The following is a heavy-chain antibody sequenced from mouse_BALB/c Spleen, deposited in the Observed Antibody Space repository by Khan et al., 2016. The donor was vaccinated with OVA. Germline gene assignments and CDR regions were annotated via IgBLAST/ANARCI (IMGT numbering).Heavy chain of an antibody. CDR2: IYPGDDSN. CDR3: AREGLRGVGLDY. CDR1: GYTFTSYD. Sequence: QVQLQQPGPELVKPGDLVKISCKASGYTFTSYDINWVKQRPGQGLEWIGWIYPGDDSNKYNEKFKGKATLTADKSSNTAYMQFSSLTSENSAVYFWAREGLRGVGLDYWGQGTSVTVSS. J-gene: IGHJ4*01. D-gene: IGHD2-4*01. V-gene: IGHV1S56*01.